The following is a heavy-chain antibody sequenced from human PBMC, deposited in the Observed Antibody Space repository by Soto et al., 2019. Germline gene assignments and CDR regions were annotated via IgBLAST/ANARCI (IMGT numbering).Heavy chain of an antibody. CDR1: GYSISSDYY. V-gene: IGHV4-38-2*02. Sequence: PSETLSLTCTVSGYSISSDYYWGWIRQPPGKGLEWIGNIYHSGSTYYNPSLKSRVTISVDTSKNQFSLKLSSVTAADTAVYYCVASAARIFGYWGQGTLVTVSS. D-gene: IGHD6-6*01. CDR2: IYHSGST. CDR3: VASAARIFGY. J-gene: IGHJ4*02.